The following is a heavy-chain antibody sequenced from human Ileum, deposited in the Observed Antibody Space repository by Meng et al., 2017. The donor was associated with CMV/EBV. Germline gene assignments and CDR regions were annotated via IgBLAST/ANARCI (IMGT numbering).Heavy chain of an antibody. CDR3: ARFIPAPQGGDY. D-gene: IGHD2-2*01. J-gene: IGHJ4*02. CDR1: GYTFSDYY. V-gene: IGHV1-2*02. CDR2: INCNTGGT. Sequence: ASVKVSCKTSGYTFSDYYIHWVRHAPGQGLEWMGWINCNTGGTVSAQKFQGRVTMTRYTSISTAYMELSSLRSDDTAVYYCARFIPAPQGGDYWGQGTLVTVSS.